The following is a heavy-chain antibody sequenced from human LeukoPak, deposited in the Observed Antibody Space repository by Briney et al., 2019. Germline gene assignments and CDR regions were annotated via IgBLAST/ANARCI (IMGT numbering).Heavy chain of an antibody. Sequence: PGGSLRLSCAASGFTFSSYAMHWVRQAPGKGLEWVAVISYDGSNKYYADSVKGRFTISRDNSKNTLYLQMNSLRAEDTAVYYCAEEIYGDSTGGRFQHWGQGTLVTVSS. D-gene: IGHD4-17*01. CDR1: GFTFSSYA. V-gene: IGHV3-30*04. CDR2: ISYDGSNK. CDR3: AEEIYGDSTGGRFQH. J-gene: IGHJ1*01.